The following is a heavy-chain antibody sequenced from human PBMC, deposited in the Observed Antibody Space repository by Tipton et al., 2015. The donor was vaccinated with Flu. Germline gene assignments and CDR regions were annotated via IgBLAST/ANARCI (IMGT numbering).Heavy chain of an antibody. J-gene: IGHJ4*02. D-gene: IGHD3-22*01. CDR1: GGTFSSYA. Sequence: QLVQSGAEVKKPGSSVKVSCKASGGTFSSYAISWVRQAPRQGLEWMGRIIPIFGTANYAQKFQGRVTITADESTSTAYMELSSLRSEDTAVYYCARVGGDYYDSSGYERLDYWGQGTLVTVSS. V-gene: IGHV1-69*18. CDR3: ARVGGDYYDSSGYERLDY. CDR2: IIPIFGTA.